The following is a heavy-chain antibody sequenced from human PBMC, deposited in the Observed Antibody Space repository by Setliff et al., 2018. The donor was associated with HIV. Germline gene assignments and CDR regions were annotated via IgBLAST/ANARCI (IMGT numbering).Heavy chain of an antibody. J-gene: IGHJ6*03. V-gene: IGHV1-46*01. CDR3: AREVVPAAMRYYYYMDV. D-gene: IGHD2-2*01. CDR2: INPAGNPA. CDR1: GYTFTSDY. Sequence: ASVKVSCKASGYTFTSDYIHWVRQAPGQGLEWMGIINPAGNPASYAQKFQGRLTMTRDTSTNTVYMELSSLRSEDTAVYYCAREVVPAAMRYYYYMDVWGKGTTVTV.